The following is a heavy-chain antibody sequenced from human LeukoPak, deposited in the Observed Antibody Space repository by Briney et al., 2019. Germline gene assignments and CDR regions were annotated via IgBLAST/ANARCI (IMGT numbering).Heavy chain of an antibody. CDR2: IYYGENT. J-gene: IGHJ4*02. CDR1: GGSISSYY. CDR3: ARRDDSSGYHKIFDY. D-gene: IGHD3-22*01. V-gene: IGHV4-39*01. Sequence: SETLSLTCTVSGGSISSYYWGWIRQPPGKGPEWIGNIYYGENTYYNPSLKSRVTISIDTSKNQFYLKLSSLTAADTAVYYCARRDDSSGYHKIFDYWGPGTLVTVSS.